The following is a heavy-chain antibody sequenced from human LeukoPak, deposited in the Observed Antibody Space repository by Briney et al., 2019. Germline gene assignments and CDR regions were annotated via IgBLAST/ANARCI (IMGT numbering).Heavy chain of an antibody. CDR2: IYYSGST. CDR1: GGSISSSSYY. D-gene: IGHD3-10*01. J-gene: IGHJ4*02. V-gene: IGHV4-39*07. CDR3: ARQNRSYGLTGEYDY. Sequence: SETLSLTCTVSGGSISSSSYYWGWIRQPPGKGLEWIGSIYYSGSTYYNPSLKSRVTISVDTSKNQFSLKLSSVTAADTAVYYCARQNRSYGLTGEYDYWGQGTLVTVSS.